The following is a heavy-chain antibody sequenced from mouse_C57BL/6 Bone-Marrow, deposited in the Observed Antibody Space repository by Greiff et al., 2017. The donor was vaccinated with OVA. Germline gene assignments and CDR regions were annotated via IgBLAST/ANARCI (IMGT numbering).Heavy chain of an antibody. CDR2: IDPANGNT. V-gene: IGHV14-3*01. D-gene: IGHD1-1*01. J-gene: IGHJ3*01. Sequence: VQLKQSVAELVRPGASVKLSCTASGFNIKNTYMHWVKQRPEQGLEWIGRIDPANGNTKYAPKFQGKATITADTSSNTAYLQLSSLTSEDTAIYYCARSYGSSPSWFAYWGQGTLVTVSA. CDR1: GFNIKNTY. CDR3: ARSYGSSPSWFAY.